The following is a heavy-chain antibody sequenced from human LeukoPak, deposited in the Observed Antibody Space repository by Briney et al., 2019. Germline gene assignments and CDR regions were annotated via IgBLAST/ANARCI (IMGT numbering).Heavy chain of an antibody. D-gene: IGHD5-12*01. Sequence: SETLSLTCTVSGGSISSYYWSWIRQPPGKGLEWIGYIYYSGSTNYNPSLKSRVTISVDTSKNQFSLKLSSVTAADTAVYYCARTTQWLDYFDYWGQGTLVTVSS. CDR1: GGSISSYY. J-gene: IGHJ4*02. CDR3: ARTTQWLDYFDY. CDR2: IYYSGST. V-gene: IGHV4-59*01.